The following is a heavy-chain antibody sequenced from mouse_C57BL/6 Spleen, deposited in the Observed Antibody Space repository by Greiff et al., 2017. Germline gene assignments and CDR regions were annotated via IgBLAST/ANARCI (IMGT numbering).Heavy chain of an antibody. D-gene: IGHD2-5*01. CDR2: ISDGGSYT. V-gene: IGHV5-4*01. J-gene: IGHJ2*01. CDR3: ARDRDYSNPLFDY. CDR1: GSTFSSYA. Sequence: EVKLVESGGGLVKPGGSLKLSCAASGSTFSSYAMSWVRQTPEKRLEWVATISDGGSYTYYPDNVKGRFTISRDNAKNNLYLQMSHLKSEDTAMYYCARDRDYSNPLFDYWGQGTTLTVSS.